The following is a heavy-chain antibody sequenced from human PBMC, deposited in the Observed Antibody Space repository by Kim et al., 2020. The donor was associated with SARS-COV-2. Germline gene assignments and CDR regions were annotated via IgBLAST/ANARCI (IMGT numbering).Heavy chain of an antibody. CDR1: GGSISSSSYY. J-gene: IGHJ6*03. V-gene: IGHV4-39*01. CDR3: ARQKPTIFGVDYMDV. D-gene: IGHD3-3*01. CDR2: IYYSGST. Sequence: SETLSLTCTVSGGSISSSSYYWGWIRQPPGKGLEWIGSIYYSGSTYYNPSLKSRVTISVDTSKNQFSLKLSSVTAADTAVYYCARQKPTIFGVDYMDVWGKGTTVTVSS.